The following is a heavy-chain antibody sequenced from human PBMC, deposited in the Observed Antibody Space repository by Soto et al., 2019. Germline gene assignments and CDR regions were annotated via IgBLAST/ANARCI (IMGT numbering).Heavy chain of an antibody. Sequence: EVQLVESGGGLVQPGGSLRLSCAASGFTFSTYWMSWVRQAPGKGLEWVANIKQDGSDKYYVDSVKGRFTISRDNAKNSLYLQMNGLRAEDTAVSYCARVKRVAGHYWGQGTLVTVSS. V-gene: IGHV3-7*05. J-gene: IGHJ4*02. CDR2: IKQDGSDK. CDR3: ARVKRVAGHY. CDR1: GFTFSTYW. D-gene: IGHD2-15*01.